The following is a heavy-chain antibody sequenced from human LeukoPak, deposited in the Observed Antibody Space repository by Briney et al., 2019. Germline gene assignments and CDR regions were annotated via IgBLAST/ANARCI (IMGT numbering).Heavy chain of an antibody. V-gene: IGHV1-18*01. D-gene: IGHD2-2*01. CDR2: ISAYNGNT. CDR3: AMIVVVPAASLGDAFDI. J-gene: IGHJ3*02. Sequence: GASVKVSCKASGYTFTNYGINWVRQAPGQRPEWMGWISAYNGNTNYAQKLQGRVTMTTDTSTSTAYMELRSLRSEDTAVYYCAMIVVVPAASLGDAFDIWGQGTMVTVSS. CDR1: GYTFTNYG.